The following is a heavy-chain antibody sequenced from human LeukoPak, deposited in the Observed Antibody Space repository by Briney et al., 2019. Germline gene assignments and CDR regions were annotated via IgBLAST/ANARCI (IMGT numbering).Heavy chain of an antibody. V-gene: IGHV3-9*01. Sequence: GGSLRLSCAASGFTFDDYAMHWVRQAAGTGLKWVSGISWNSGSIGHADSVKGRFTISRDNAKNSLYLQMNSLRAEDTALYYCAKDIGIAAAGTYYGMDVWGQETTVTVSS. CDR3: AKDIGIAAAGTYYGMDV. J-gene: IGHJ6*02. D-gene: IGHD6-13*01. CDR1: GFTFDDYA. CDR2: ISWNSGSI.